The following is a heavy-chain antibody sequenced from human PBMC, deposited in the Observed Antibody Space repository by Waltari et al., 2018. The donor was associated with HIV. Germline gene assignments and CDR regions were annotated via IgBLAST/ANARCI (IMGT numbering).Heavy chain of an antibody. D-gene: IGHD3-22*01. CDR3: ARAPTYYYDSSGPEHAFDI. J-gene: IGHJ3*02. CDR2: IGTAGDT. Sequence: EVQLVESGGGLVQPGGSLRLSCADSGVSFISYDIPWARHATGSGLEWVSAIGTAGDTYYPGSVKGRFTISRENAKNSLYLQMNSLRAEDTAVYYCARAPTYYYDSSGPEHAFDIWGQGTMVTVSS. V-gene: IGHV3-13*01. CDR1: GVSFISYD.